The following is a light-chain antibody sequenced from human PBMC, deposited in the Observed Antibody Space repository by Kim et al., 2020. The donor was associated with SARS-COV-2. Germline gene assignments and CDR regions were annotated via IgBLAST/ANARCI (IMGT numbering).Light chain of an antibody. CDR2: DDK. CDR1: PGSIDGYY. V-gene: IGLV6-57*01. CDR3: QSYDITNVV. Sequence: GKTVTTSCTPSPGSIDGYYVQWYQQRPGSSPTTVIYDDKKRPSGVPDRFSGSIDTDSNSASLTISGLKTEDEADYYCQSYDITNVVFGGGTKLTVL. J-gene: IGLJ2*01.